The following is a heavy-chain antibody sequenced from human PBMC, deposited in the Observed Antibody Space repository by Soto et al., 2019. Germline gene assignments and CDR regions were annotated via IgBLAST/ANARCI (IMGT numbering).Heavy chain of an antibody. CDR3: ARVGGSGSPFDY. V-gene: IGHV4-31*03. CDR2: IHYSGTT. Sequence: LSLTCTVSGGSISSGGYYWSWIRQHPGKGLEWIGYIHYSGTTYDNPSLKSRVTISGDTSKNQFSLKLSSVTAADTAVYYCARVGGSGSPFDYWGQGTLVTVSS. J-gene: IGHJ4*02. CDR1: GGSISSGGYY. D-gene: IGHD2-15*01.